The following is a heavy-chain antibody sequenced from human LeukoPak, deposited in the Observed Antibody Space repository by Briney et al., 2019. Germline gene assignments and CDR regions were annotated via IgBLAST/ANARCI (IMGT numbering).Heavy chain of an antibody. CDR2: ISGSGGSA. Sequence: GGSLRLSCAASGFTFSSYAMGWVRQAPGKGLEWFSTISGSGGSAYFADSVKGRFTISRDNSKNTLYLQMNSLRAEDTAVYYCAKDRYTSSPNWFDPWGRGSLVTVSS. V-gene: IGHV3-23*01. J-gene: IGHJ5*02. CDR1: GFTFSSYA. D-gene: IGHD6-13*01. CDR3: AKDRYTSSPNWFDP.